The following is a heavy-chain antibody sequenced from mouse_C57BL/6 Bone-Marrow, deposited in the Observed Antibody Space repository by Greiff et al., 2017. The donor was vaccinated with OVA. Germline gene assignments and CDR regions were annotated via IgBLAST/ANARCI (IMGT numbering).Heavy chain of an antibody. CDR2: IDPENGDP. CDR3: TSPYYFDY. J-gene: IGHJ2*01. Sequence: EVQLQQSGAELVRPGASVKLSCTASGFNIKDDYMHWVKQRPEQGLEWIGWIDPENGDPEYASKFQGKATITADTSSNTAYLQLSSLTSEDTAVYYCTSPYYFDYWGQGTTLTVSS. CDR1: GFNIKDDY. V-gene: IGHV14-4*01.